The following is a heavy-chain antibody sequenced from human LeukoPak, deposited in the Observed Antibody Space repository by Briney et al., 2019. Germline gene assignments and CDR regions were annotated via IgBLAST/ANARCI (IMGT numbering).Heavy chain of an antibody. CDR2: IGGSGSST. Sequence: GGSLRLSCAASGFTFSSYAMYWVRQAPGKGLEWVSAIGGSGSSTFYADSVKGRFTVSRDNSKNTLYLQMSSLRAEDTAVYYCAKSRLTPHPWGQGTLVTVSS. V-gene: IGHV3-23*01. CDR1: GFTFSSYA. CDR3: AKSRLTPHP. D-gene: IGHD1-14*01. J-gene: IGHJ5*02.